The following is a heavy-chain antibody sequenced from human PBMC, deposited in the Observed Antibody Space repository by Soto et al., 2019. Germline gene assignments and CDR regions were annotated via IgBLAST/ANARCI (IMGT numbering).Heavy chain of an antibody. CDR2: ISGSGDST. J-gene: IGHJ4*02. Sequence: EVQLLESGGGLVQPGASLRLSCAASGFTFSTYAMNWVRQAPGKGLEWVSGISGSGDSTYYADSVKGRFTVSRDNSKNTLYLQMISLRGEDTAVFYCAKERSSGWSFDYWGQGTLVTVSP. V-gene: IGHV3-23*01. CDR1: GFTFSTYA. CDR3: AKERSSGWSFDY. D-gene: IGHD6-19*01.